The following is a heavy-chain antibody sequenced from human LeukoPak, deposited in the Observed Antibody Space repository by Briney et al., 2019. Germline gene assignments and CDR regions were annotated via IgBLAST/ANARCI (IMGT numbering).Heavy chain of an antibody. CDR2: IYYSGST. V-gene: IGHV4-59*01. J-gene: IGHJ4*02. CDR1: GGSISSYY. D-gene: IGHD1-26*01. Sequence: PSETLSLTCTVSGGSISSYYWSWIRQPPGKGLEWIGYIYYSGSTNYNPSLKSRVTISVDTSKNQFSLKLSSVTAADTAVYYCAKGSGSYLSPLYYFDYWGQGTLVTVSS. CDR3: AKGSGSYLSPLYYFDY.